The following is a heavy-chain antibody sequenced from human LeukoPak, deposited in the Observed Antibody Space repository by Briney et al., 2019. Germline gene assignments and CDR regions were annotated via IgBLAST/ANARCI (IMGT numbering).Heavy chain of an antibody. CDR3: ARETETYYYDSSGYSLDY. CDR2: IGDSGVTI. CDR1: GFTFSSYE. Sequence: GGSLRLSCAASGFTFSSYEMNWVRQAPGKGLEWVSYIGDSGVTIYYADSVKGRFTISRDNAKNSLYLQMNSLRAEDTAVYYCARETETYYYDSSGYSLDYWGQGTLVTVSS. V-gene: IGHV3-48*03. J-gene: IGHJ4*02. D-gene: IGHD3-22*01.